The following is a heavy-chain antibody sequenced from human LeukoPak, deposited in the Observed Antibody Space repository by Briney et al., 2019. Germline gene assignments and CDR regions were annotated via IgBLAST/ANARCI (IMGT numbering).Heavy chain of an antibody. CDR1: GYTLTSYG. V-gene: IGHV1-18*01. J-gene: IGHJ6*02. CDR2: ISAYNGNT. CDR3: ARDPHLDYEGMDV. Sequence: ASVKVSCKASGYTLTSYGISWVRQAPGQGLEWMGWISAYNGNTNYAQKLQGRVTMTTDTSTSTAYMQLRSLRSDDTAVYYCARDPHLDYEGMDVWGQGTTVTVPS.